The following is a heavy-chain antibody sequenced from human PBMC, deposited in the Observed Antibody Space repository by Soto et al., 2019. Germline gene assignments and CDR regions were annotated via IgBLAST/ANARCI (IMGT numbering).Heavy chain of an antibody. CDR2: INHSGST. V-gene: IGHV4-34*01. Sequence: SETLSLTCAVYGGSFSGYYWSWIRQPPGKGLEWIGEINHSGSTNYNPSLKSRVTISVDTSKNQFSLKLSSVTAADTAVYYCARGPRITFGGVIDPRPVTRYYYMDVWGKGTTVTVSS. CDR1: GGSFSGYY. CDR3: ARGPRITFGGVIDPRPVTRYYYMDV. J-gene: IGHJ6*03. D-gene: IGHD3-16*02.